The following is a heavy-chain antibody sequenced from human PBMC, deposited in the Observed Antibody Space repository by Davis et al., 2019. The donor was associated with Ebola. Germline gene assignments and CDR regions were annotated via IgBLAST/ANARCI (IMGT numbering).Heavy chain of an antibody. D-gene: IGHD2-15*01. J-gene: IGHJ4*02. Sequence: ASVKVSCKASGYTFTSYGISWVRQAPGQGLEWMGWISAYNGNTNYAQKLQGRVTMTTDTSTSTAYMELSSLRSEDTAVYYCARDPGVCSGGSCSTDYWGQGTLVTVSS. CDR3: ARDPGVCSGGSCSTDY. CDR2: ISAYNGNT. CDR1: GYTFTSYG. V-gene: IGHV1-18*01.